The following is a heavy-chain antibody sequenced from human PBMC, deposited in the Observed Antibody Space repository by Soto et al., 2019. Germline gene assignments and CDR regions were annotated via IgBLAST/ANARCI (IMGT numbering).Heavy chain of an antibody. Sequence: EVQLVESGGDVVQPGGSLRLSCAASGFTFSNFWMSWVRQTPGRGLEWVANMNQDGSEKYYLDSVRGRFTISRDNAKNSLSLQINSLRAEDTAVYYCAKDASGWSVTWGQGTPVIVSS. V-gene: IGHV3-7*04. CDR1: GFTFSNFW. D-gene: IGHD6-19*01. J-gene: IGHJ5*02. CDR2: MNQDGSEK. CDR3: AKDASGWSVT.